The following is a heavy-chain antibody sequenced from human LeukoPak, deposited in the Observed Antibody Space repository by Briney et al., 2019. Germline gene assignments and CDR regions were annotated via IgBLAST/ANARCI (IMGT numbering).Heavy chain of an antibody. CDR1: GFTVSSNY. Sequence: GGSLRLSCAASGFTVSSNYMSWVRQAPGKGLEWVSVIYSGGSTYYADSVKDRFTISRDDSKNTLYLQMSSLRADDTAVYYCAKGSSASCYSSVNFWGQGTLVTVSS. V-gene: IGHV3-66*01. J-gene: IGHJ4*02. D-gene: IGHD2-15*01. CDR2: IYSGGST. CDR3: AKGSSASCYSSVNF.